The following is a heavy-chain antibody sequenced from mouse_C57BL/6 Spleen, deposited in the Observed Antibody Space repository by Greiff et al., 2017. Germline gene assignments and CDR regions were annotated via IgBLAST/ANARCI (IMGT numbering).Heavy chain of an antibody. CDR3: TFSYLFGY. CDR1: GFNIKDDY. CDR2: IDPENGDT. J-gene: IGHJ2*01. Sequence: EVKVVESGAELVRPGASVKLSCTASGFNIKDDYMHWVKQRPEQGLEWIGWIDPENGDTEYASKFQGKATITADTSSNTAYLQLSSLTSEDTGVYYCTFSYLFGYWGQGTTLTVSS. D-gene: IGHD6-5*01. V-gene: IGHV14-4*01.